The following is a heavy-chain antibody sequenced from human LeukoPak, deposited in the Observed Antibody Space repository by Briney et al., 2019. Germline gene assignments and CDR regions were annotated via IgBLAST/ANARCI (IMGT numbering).Heavy chain of an antibody. CDR3: AKCPVQWELLLRDAFDI. V-gene: IGHV3-23*01. D-gene: IGHD1-26*01. Sequence: GGSLRLSCAASGFTFSSYAMSWVRQAPGKGLEWVSAISGSGGSTYYADSVKGRFTISRDNSKNTLYLQMNSLRAEDTAVYYCAKCPVQWELLLRDAFDIWGQGTMVTVSS. J-gene: IGHJ3*02. CDR1: GFTFSSYA. CDR2: ISGSGGST.